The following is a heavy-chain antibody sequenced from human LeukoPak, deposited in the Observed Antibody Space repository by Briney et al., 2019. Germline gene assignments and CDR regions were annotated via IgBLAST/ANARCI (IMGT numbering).Heavy chain of an antibody. J-gene: IGHJ4*02. CDR3: AKGRRYYDFWSTPDY. D-gene: IGHD3-3*01. CDR2: IRYDGSNK. CDR1: GFTFSSYG. Sequence: PGGSLRLSCAASGFTFSSYGMHWVRQAPGKGLEWVAFIRYDGSNKYYADSVKGRFTISRDNSKNTLYLQMNSLRAEDTAVYYCAKGRRYYDFWSTPDYWGQGTLVTVSS. V-gene: IGHV3-30*02.